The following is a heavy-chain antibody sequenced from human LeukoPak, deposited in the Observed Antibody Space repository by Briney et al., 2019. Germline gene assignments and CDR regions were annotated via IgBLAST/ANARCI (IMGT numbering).Heavy chain of an antibody. V-gene: IGHV3-48*02. CDR1: GFTFSTES. CDR3: ASRDYFDY. Sequence: GGSLSLSCAVSGFTFSTESMNWVRQAPGKGLEWVSYITADSGTTYYADSVKGRFTISRDNAKNSLYLQMNSLRDEDTAVYYCASRDYFDYWGQGTLVTVSS. CDR2: ITADSGTT. J-gene: IGHJ4*02.